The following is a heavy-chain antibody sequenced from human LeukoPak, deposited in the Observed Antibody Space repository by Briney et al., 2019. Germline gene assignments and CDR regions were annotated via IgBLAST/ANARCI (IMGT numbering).Heavy chain of an antibody. D-gene: IGHD3-22*01. Sequence: SETLSLTCTVSGGSISSGSYYWSWIRQPAGKGLEWIGRIYTSGSTNYNPSLKSRVTISVDTSKNQFSLKLSSVTAADTAVYYCARGYYYDSSGFFKPSLDPWGQGTLVTVSS. CDR1: GGSISSGSYY. J-gene: IGHJ5*02. CDR3: ARGYYYDSSGFFKPSLDP. CDR2: IYTSGST. V-gene: IGHV4-61*02.